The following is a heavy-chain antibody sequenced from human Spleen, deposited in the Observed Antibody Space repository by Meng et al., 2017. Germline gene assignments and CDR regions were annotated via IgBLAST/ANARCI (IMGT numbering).Heavy chain of an antibody. J-gene: IGHJ4*02. CDR2: ITPKSGNT. CDR3: ARDEDISAAGKLFGDY. V-gene: IGHV1-2*06. CDR1: GYTFPDYW. Sequence: ASVQVFCKASGYTFPDYWLHWVRRAPGQGLEWMGRITPKSGNTHYAQRFQGRVTMTGDTSISTAYMELSGLRSDDTAMYYCARDEDISAAGKLFGDYWGQGTLVTVSS. D-gene: IGHD6-13*01.